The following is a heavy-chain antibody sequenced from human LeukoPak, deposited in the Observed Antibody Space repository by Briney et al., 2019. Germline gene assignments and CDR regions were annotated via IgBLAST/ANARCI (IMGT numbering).Heavy chain of an antibody. D-gene: IGHD3-10*01. Sequence: GGSLRLSCAASGFTFSSYEMNWVRQAPGKGLEWVSYISSSGSTIYYADSVKGRFTISRGNAKNSLYLQMNSPRAEDTAVYYCAGGPTMVRGALLNWFDPWGQGTLVTVSS. CDR2: ISSSGSTI. J-gene: IGHJ5*02. V-gene: IGHV3-48*03. CDR3: AGGPTMVRGALLNWFDP. CDR1: GFTFSSYE.